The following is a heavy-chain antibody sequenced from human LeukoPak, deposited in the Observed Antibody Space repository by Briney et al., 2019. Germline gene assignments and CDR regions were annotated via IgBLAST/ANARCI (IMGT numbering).Heavy chain of an antibody. Sequence: QTLSLTCTVSGGSISSGGYYWSWIRQPPGKALEWLALIYWDDDKRYSPSLKSRLTITKDTSKNQVVLVMTNMEPVDTATYYCAHRGSSGYYGGVYWGQGILVTVSS. CDR2: IYWDDDK. CDR3: AHRGSSGYYGGVY. CDR1: GGSISSGGYY. V-gene: IGHV2-5*08. J-gene: IGHJ4*02. D-gene: IGHD3-22*01.